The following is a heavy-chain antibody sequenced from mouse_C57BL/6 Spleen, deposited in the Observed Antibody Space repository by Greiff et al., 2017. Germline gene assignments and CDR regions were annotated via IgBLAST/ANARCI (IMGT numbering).Heavy chain of an antibody. V-gene: IGHV1-78*01. CDR1: GYTFTDHT. CDR2: IYPRDGST. J-gene: IGHJ4*01. Sequence: QVQLQQSDAELVKPGASVKISCKVSGYTFTDHTIHWMKQRPEQGLEWIGYIYPRDGSTKYNEKFKGKATLTADKSSSTAYMQLNSLTSDDSAVYFCAGHDGYSYYAMDYWGQGTSVTVSS. CDR3: AGHDGYSYYAMDY. D-gene: IGHD2-3*01.